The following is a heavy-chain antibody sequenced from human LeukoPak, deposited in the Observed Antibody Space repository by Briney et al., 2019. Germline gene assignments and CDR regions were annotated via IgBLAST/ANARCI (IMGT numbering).Heavy chain of an antibody. J-gene: IGHJ3*02. CDR2: ISGSGGST. CDR1: GFTFSSYA. CDR3: AKDLGLGVVVIFPNHAFDI. Sequence: GGSLRLSCAASGFTFSSYAMSWVRQAPGKGLEWVSAISGSGGSTYYADSVKGRFTISRDNSKNTLYLQMNSLRAEDTAVYYCAKDLGLGVVVIFPNHAFDIWGQGTMVTVSS. D-gene: IGHD3-22*01. V-gene: IGHV3-23*01.